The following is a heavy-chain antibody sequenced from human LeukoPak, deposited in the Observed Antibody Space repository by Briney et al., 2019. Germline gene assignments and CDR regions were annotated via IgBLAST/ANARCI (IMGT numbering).Heavy chain of an antibody. V-gene: IGHV3-11*04. CDR1: GFTFSDYY. Sequence: PGGSLRLSCAASGFTFSDYYMAWIRQAPGKGLEWISYISSRSSTIYYADSMKGRFTISRDNAKNSLYLQMNSLRAEDTAVYYCARGNSGSYFADYWGQGTLVTVSS. J-gene: IGHJ4*02. CDR2: ISSRSSTI. D-gene: IGHD1-26*01. CDR3: ARGNSGSYFADY.